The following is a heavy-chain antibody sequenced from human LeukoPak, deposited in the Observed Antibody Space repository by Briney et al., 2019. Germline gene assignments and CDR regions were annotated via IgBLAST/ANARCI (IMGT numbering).Heavy chain of an antibody. CDR1: GFTFXTYG. J-gene: IGHJ5*02. V-gene: IGHV3-30*03. CDR3: ARSDVDMAA. D-gene: IGHD5-12*01. Sequence: SGFTFXTYGMXWVRQAPGKGLEWVAVISNDGSNKLYTDSVKGRFTISRDNSKNTLYLQMNSLRAEDTAVYYCARSDVDMAAWGQGTLVTVSS. CDR2: ISNDGSNK.